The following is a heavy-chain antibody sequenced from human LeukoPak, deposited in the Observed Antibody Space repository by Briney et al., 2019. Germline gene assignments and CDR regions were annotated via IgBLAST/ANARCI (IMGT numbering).Heavy chain of an antibody. J-gene: IGHJ6*03. D-gene: IGHD6-13*01. V-gene: IGHV1-18*01. Sequence: ASVKVSCKASGGTFSSYAISWVRQAPGQGLEWMGWISAYNGNTNYAQKLQGRVTMTTDTSTSTAYMELRSLRSDDTAVYYCARGFSSSWSSLYYYYYMDVWGKGTTVTVSS. CDR3: ARGFSSSWSSLYYYYYMDV. CDR1: GGTFSSYA. CDR2: ISAYNGNT.